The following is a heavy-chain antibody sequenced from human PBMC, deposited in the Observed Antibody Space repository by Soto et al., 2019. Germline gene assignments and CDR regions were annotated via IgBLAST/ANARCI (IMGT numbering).Heavy chain of an antibody. J-gene: IGHJ4*02. CDR1: GFTFSNYG. CDR3: TKAKITGPNHRYFES. V-gene: IGHV3-30*18. D-gene: IGHD2-8*01. Sequence: SGGSLRLSCEASGFTFSNYGMHWVRQAPGKGLEWVAVLSLDGHSRYNEDSVKGRFTISRDISQNTLYLQMDSLRDDDTAVYYCTKAKITGPNHRYFESWGQGTLVTVSS. CDR2: LSLDGHSR.